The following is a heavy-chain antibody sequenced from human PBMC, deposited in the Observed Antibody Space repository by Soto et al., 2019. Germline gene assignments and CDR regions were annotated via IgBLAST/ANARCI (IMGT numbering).Heavy chain of an antibody. V-gene: IGHV3-21*01. CDR3: ARDKDYYDSSGYYPDAFDI. D-gene: IGHD3-22*01. J-gene: IGHJ3*02. Sequence: GGSLRLSCAASGFTFSSYSMNWVRQAPGKGLEWVSSISSSSSYIYYADSVKGRFTISRDNAKNSLYLQMNSLRAEDTAVYYCARDKDYYDSSGYYPDAFDIWGQGTMVTV. CDR2: ISSSSSYI. CDR1: GFTFSSYS.